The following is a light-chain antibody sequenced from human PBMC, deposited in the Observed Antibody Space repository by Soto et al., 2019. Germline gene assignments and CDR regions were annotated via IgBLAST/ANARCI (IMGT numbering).Light chain of an antibody. J-gene: IGLJ1*01. Sequence: QSVLTQPPSVSGSPGQSVTISCTGTSSAVGSSNGVSWYQQPPGTAPKLMIYDDSNRPSGVPHRFSGSKSGNTASLTISGLQAEDEADYYCSSYTSSSPYVAGTGTKVTVL. CDR3: SSYTSSSPYV. CDR2: DDS. CDR1: SSAVGSSNG. V-gene: IGLV2-18*02.